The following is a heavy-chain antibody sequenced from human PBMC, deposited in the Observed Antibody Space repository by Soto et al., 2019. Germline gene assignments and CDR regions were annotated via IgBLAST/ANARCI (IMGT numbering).Heavy chain of an antibody. J-gene: IGHJ6*02. D-gene: IGHD6-19*01. CDR3: ARGLVAASDYYGMDV. CDR2: VYYSGST. CDR1: GGSISSGDYY. V-gene: IGHV4-30-4*01. Sequence: QVQLQESGPGLVKPSQTLSLTCTVSGGSISSGDYYWSWIRQPPEKGLEWIGYVYYSGSTYYNPYLKSGVTRSVDTSKNQFYLKLSSVTAADTAVYYCARGLVAASDYYGMDVWGQGTPVNVSS.